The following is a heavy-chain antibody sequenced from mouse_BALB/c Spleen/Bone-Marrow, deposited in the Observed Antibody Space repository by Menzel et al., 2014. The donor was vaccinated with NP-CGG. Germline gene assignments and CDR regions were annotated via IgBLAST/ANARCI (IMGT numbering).Heavy chain of an antibody. CDR3: ARGGPWFAY. Sequence: QLKASGPELGKPGASVMISCKASGYSFTGYNMNRVKQSNGKSLELIGNIDPYYGGTSYNQKFKGKATLNVDKSSSTAYMQLKSLTSEDSAVYYCARGGPWFAYWGQGTLVTVSA. V-gene: IGHV1-39*01. D-gene: IGHD3-3*01. CDR2: IDPYYGGT. J-gene: IGHJ3*01. CDR1: GYSFTGYN.